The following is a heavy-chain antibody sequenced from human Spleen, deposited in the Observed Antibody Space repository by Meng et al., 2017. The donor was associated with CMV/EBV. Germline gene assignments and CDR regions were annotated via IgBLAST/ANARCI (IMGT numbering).Heavy chain of an antibody. Sequence: GESLKISCAASGFTFSKYWMSWVRQAPGKGLEWVANIREDGSEKYYVDSVKGRFTISRDNTKNSLYLQMNSLRAEDTAVYYCASNVGYCSSTSCSYYFDYWGQGTLVTVSS. D-gene: IGHD2-2*01. V-gene: IGHV3-7*01. CDR3: ASNVGYCSSTSCSYYFDY. J-gene: IGHJ4*01. CDR1: GFTFSKYW. CDR2: IREDGSEK.